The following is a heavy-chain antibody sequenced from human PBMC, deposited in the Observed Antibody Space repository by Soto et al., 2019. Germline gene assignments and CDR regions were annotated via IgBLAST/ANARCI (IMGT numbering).Heavy chain of an antibody. CDR1: GFTFSSYA. D-gene: IGHD3-22*01. CDR3: ARDGAGYYDRSAQFDY. CDR2: ISYDGSNK. Sequence: GSLRLSCAASGFTFSSYAMHWVRQAPGKGLEWVAVISYDGSNKYYADSVKGRFTISSDNSKNTLYLQMNSLRAEDTAVYSCARDGAGYYDRSAQFDYWGQGALVTVSS. J-gene: IGHJ4*02. V-gene: IGHV3-30-3*01.